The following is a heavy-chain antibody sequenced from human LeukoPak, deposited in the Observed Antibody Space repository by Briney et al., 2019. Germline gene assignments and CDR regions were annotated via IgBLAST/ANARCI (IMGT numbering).Heavy chain of an antibody. V-gene: IGHV3-43*02. D-gene: IGHD3-22*01. Sequence: GGSLRLSCAASGFTLDHYAIHWVRQAPGKGLEWVALISGGGDSTYYADSVKGRFTISRDNSKNSLYLQMNSLTTEDTALYYCTKSTMTLRFDYWGQGTLVTVSS. CDR1: GFTLDHYA. CDR3: TKSTMTLRFDY. CDR2: ISGGGDST. J-gene: IGHJ4*02.